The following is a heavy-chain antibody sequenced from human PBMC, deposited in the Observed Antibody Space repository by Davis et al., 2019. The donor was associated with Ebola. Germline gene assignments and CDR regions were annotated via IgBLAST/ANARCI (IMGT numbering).Heavy chain of an antibody. CDR1: GFTFGTHS. Sequence: GESLKISCAASGFTFGTHSMNWVRQAPGKGLEWVSLISWDGGSTYYAASVKGRFTISRDNSKNSLYLQMNSLRTEDTALYYCAKGGDLEKISYCGGDCYWYYFDYWGQGTLVTVSS. J-gene: IGHJ4*02. CDR3: AKGGDLEKISYCGGDCYWYYFDY. CDR2: ISWDGGST. V-gene: IGHV3-43*01. D-gene: IGHD2-21*01.